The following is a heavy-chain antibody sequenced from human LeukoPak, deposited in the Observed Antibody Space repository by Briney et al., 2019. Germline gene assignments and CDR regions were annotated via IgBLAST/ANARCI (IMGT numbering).Heavy chain of an antibody. D-gene: IGHD3-3*01. V-gene: IGHV1-3*01. J-gene: IGHJ4*02. CDR1: GYTFTSYA. Sequence: ASVKVSCKASGYTFTSYAMHWVRQAPGQRLEWMGWINAGNGNTKYSQKFQGRDTITRDTSASTAYMELSSLRSEDTAVYYCATTGDDFWSGFDYWGQGTLVTVSS. CDR2: INAGNGNT. CDR3: ATTGDDFWSGFDY.